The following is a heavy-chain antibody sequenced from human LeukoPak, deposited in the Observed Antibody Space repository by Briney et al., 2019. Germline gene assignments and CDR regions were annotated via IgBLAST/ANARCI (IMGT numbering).Heavy chain of an antibody. CDR1: GFTFSNYW. D-gene: IGHD1-26*01. Sequence: GGSLRLSCAASGFTFSNYWMHWVRQAPGKGLVWVSRIHSDGSSISYADSVKGRFTISRDNAKNTLYLQMNSLGPEDTAVYYCARDPYSGNYGNYYYYYMDVWGKGTTVTISS. V-gene: IGHV3-74*01. CDR3: ARDPYSGNYGNYYYYYMDV. CDR2: IHSDGSSI. J-gene: IGHJ6*03.